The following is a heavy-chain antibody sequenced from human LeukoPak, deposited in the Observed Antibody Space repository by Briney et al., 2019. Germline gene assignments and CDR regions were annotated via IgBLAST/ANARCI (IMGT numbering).Heavy chain of an antibody. V-gene: IGHV3-30-3*01. CDR2: ISYDGSNK. CDR1: GFPFSSYA. CDR3: ARDSDSSGPNWFDP. Sequence: PGRSLRLSCAASGFPFSSYAMHWVRQAPGKGMEWVAVISYDGSNKYYADSVKSRFTISRDNSKNTLYLQMNSLRAEDTAVYYCARDSDSSGPNWFDPWGQGTLVTVSS. D-gene: IGHD3-22*01. J-gene: IGHJ5*02.